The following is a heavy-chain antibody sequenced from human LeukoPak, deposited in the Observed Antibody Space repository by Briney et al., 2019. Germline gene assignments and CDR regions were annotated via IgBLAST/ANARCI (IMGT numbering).Heavy chain of an antibody. CDR3: ARGKPYYYYYMDV. J-gene: IGHJ6*03. CDR1: GYSFTSYG. V-gene: IGHV1-18*01. CDR2: ISAYNGNT. Sequence: KLGESLKISCKGSGYSFTSYGISWVRQAPGQGLEWMGWISAYNGNTNYAQKLQGRVTMTTDTSTSTAYMELRSLRSDDAAVYYCARGKPYYYYYMDVWGKGTTVTVSS.